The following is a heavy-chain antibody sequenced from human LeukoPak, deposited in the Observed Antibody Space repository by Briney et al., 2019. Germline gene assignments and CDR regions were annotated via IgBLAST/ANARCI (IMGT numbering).Heavy chain of an antibody. Sequence: GGSLRLSCAASGFTFSSYAMSWVRQAPGKGVEWVSAISGSGGSTYYADSVKGRFTISRDNSKNTLYLQMNSLRAEDTAVYYCAKHFIVVVPAASFDYWGQGTLVTVSS. J-gene: IGHJ4*02. CDR1: GFTFSSYA. V-gene: IGHV3-23*01. CDR2: ISGSGGST. CDR3: AKHFIVVVPAASFDY. D-gene: IGHD2-2*01.